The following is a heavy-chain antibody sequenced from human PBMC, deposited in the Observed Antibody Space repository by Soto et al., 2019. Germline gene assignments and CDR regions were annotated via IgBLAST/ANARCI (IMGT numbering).Heavy chain of an antibody. Sequence: SETLSLTCTVSGGSISSYYWSWIRQPAGKGLEWIGRIYTSGSTNYNPSLKSRVTMSVDTSKNQFSLKLSSVTAADTAVYYCARDYYDSSGYYWFDPWGQGTLVTVSS. CDR2: IYTSGST. CDR1: GGSISSYY. D-gene: IGHD3-22*01. CDR3: ARDYYDSSGYYWFDP. V-gene: IGHV4-4*07. J-gene: IGHJ5*02.